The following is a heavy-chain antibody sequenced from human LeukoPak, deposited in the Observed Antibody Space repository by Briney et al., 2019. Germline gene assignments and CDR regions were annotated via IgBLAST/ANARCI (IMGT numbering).Heavy chain of an antibody. V-gene: IGHV4-4*09. CDR3: ARYGSWTPDYYYYYYMDV. D-gene: IGHD6-13*01. Sequence: SETLSLTCTVSGGSISSYFWSWIRQPPGKGLEWIGYIYTSGSTNYNPSLKSRVTISADTSKNQFSLKLSSVTAADTAVYYCARYGSWTPDYYYYYYMDVWGKGTTVTVSS. J-gene: IGHJ6*03. CDR1: GGSISSYF. CDR2: IYTSGST.